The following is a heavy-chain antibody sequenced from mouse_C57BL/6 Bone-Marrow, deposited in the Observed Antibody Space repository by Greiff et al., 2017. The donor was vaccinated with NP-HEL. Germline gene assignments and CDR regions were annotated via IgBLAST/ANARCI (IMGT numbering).Heavy chain of an antibody. CDR3: ARGSSGYPRAY. J-gene: IGHJ3*01. CDR1: GYTFTSYW. Sequence: VQLQQPGAELVKPGASVTMSCKASGYTFTSYWITWVKQRPGQGLEWIGDIYPGSGSTNYNEKFKSKATLTVDTSSSTAYMQLSSLTSEDSAVYYCARGSSGYPRAYWGQGTLVTVSA. D-gene: IGHD3-2*02. V-gene: IGHV1-55*01. CDR2: IYPGSGST.